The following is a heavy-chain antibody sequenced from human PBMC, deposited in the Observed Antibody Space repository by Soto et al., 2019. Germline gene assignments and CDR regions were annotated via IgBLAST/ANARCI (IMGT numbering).Heavy chain of an antibody. CDR3: AIDPGHSGSYYESYYYGMAV. Sequence: GESLKISCRGSGYSFTSYWISWVRQMPGKGLEWMGRIDPSDSYTNYSPSFQGHVTISADKSISTAYLQWSSLKASDTAMYYCAIDPGHSGSYYESYYYGMAVWGQGTTVTVSS. CDR2: IDPSDSYT. J-gene: IGHJ6*02. D-gene: IGHD1-26*01. V-gene: IGHV5-10-1*01. CDR1: GYSFTSYW.